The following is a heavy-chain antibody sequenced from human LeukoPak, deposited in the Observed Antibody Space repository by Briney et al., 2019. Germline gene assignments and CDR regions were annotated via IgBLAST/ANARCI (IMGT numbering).Heavy chain of an antibody. CDR1: EYSFPNYC. Sequence: GESLKISCKHSEYSFPNYCIGWVRQMPGKGLEWMGIIYPDDSDTRYSPSFQGQVTISADRSISTAYLQWSSLKASDTAMYYCARARDGYVFDYWGQGTLVTVSS. D-gene: IGHD5-24*01. V-gene: IGHV5-51*01. CDR3: ARARDGYVFDY. J-gene: IGHJ4*02. CDR2: IYPDDSDT.